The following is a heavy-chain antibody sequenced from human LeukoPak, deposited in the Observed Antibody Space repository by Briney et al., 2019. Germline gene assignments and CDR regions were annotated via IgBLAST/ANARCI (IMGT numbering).Heavy chain of an antibody. CDR1: GYTFTRYY. Sequence: ASVKVSCKASGYTFTRYYMHWVRQAPGQGLEWMGWINPNSGGTNYAQKFQGRVTMTRDTSISTAYMDLSRLRSDDTAVYYCARDDTSGKHQPKNWFDPWGQGTLVTVSS. V-gene: IGHV1-2*02. J-gene: IGHJ5*02. CDR3: ARDDTSGKHQPKNWFDP. D-gene: IGHD3-16*01. CDR2: INPNSGGT.